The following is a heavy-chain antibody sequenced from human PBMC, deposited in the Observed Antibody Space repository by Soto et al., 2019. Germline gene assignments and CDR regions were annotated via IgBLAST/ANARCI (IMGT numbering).Heavy chain of an antibody. CDR2: IYSGGST. D-gene: IGHD3-22*01. CDR1: GGSFSGYY. V-gene: IGHV3-66*01. CDR3: ARETSDYYDSSGTPRNDY. Sequence: ETLSLTCAVYGGSFSGYYWSWIRQPPGKGLEWVSVIYSGGSTYYADSVKGRFTISRDNSKNTLYLQMNSLRAEDTAVYYCARETSDYYDSSGTPRNDYWGQGTLVTVSS. J-gene: IGHJ4*02.